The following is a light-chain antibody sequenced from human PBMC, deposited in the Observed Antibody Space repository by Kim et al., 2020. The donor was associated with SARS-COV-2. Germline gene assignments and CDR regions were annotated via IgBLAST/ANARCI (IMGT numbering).Light chain of an antibody. CDR3: LLSYSGTRV. CDR1: TGAGTSGHW. CDR2: DTN. J-gene: IGLJ3*02. Sequence: PGGTVTLTCGSNTGAGTSGHWPYWFQQKPGQAPRTLIYDTNNKHSWTPARFSGSLLGGKAALTLSGAQPEDEAEYYCLLSYSGTRVFGGGTQLTVL. V-gene: IGLV7-46*01.